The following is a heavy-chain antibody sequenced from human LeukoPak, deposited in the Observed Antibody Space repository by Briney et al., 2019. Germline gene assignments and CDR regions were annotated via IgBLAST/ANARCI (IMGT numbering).Heavy chain of an antibody. D-gene: IGHD1-26*01. Sequence: GGSLRLSCGPSAFALSSKWMSWVPRAPGKAREGGASIKEDGRETYYVASVKGWFTISRDNEKNPLYLQINSLRAEDTAAYYCARDLHRRYYLPDCWGQGTLVTVYS. CDR2: IKEDGRET. V-gene: IGHV3-7*01. CDR3: ARDLHRRYYLPDC. CDR1: AFALSSKW. J-gene: IGHJ4*02.